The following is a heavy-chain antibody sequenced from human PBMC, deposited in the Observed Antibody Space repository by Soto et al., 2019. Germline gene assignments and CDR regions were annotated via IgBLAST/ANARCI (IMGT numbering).Heavy chain of an antibody. CDR1: GGSVSSDTHY. D-gene: IGHD2-2*02. CDR2: IYSSGST. V-gene: IGHV4-61*01. Sequence: SETLSLTCTVSGGSVSSDTHYWSWIRQPPGKRLEWIGFIYSSGSTNYNPSLKSRVTMSVDTTKNQFSLKLRSVIVADTAVYHCARFVRSCSGTTCYTRADVWGPGTTLTVSS. CDR3: ARFVRSCSGTTCYTRADV. J-gene: IGHJ6*02.